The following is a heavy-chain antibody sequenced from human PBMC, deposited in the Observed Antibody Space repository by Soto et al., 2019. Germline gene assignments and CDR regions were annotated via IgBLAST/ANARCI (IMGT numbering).Heavy chain of an antibody. V-gene: IGHV3-30-3*01. CDR2: ISHDGSNK. D-gene: IGHD2-2*01. Sequence: GGSLRLSCAASGFTFSSYAMHWVHQAPGKGLEWVALISHDGSNKYYADSVKGRFTISRDNSKNTLYLQMNSLRTEDTSVYYCGRCSSTSCHLGADYWGQGTLVTVSS. CDR1: GFTFSSYA. J-gene: IGHJ4*02. CDR3: GRCSSTSCHLGADY.